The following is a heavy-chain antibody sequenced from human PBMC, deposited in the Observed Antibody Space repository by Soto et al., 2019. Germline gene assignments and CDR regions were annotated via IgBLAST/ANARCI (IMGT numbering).Heavy chain of an antibody. Sequence: KVSCKASGGTFSSYAISWVRQAPGQGLEWMGGIIPIFGTANYAQKFQGRVTITADESTSTAYMELSSLRSEDTAVYYCARLESNWNYVSDYWGQGTLVTVSS. CDR2: IIPIFGTA. CDR3: ARLESNWNYVSDY. CDR1: GGTFSSYA. V-gene: IGHV1-69*01. D-gene: IGHD1-7*01. J-gene: IGHJ4*02.